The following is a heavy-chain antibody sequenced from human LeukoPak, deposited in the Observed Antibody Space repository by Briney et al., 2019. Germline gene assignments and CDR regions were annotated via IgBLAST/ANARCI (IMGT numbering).Heavy chain of an antibody. V-gene: IGHV3-74*01. J-gene: IGHJ2*01. CDR1: GFTFSSYW. Sequence: GGSLRLSCTASGFTFSSYWMHWVRQAPGKGLVWVSRINSDGNSTRYADSVKGRFTISRDNAKNTLYLQMNSLRAEDTAVYYCASGPYWYFDLWGRGTLVTVSS. CDR2: INSDGNST. CDR3: ASGPYWYFDL.